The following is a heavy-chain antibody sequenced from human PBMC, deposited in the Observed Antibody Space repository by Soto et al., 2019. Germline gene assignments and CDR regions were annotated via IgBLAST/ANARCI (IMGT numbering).Heavy chain of an antibody. CDR3: AEDRIAAAGTGEGISRFDY. V-gene: IGHV3-23*01. CDR1: GFTFSSYA. D-gene: IGHD6-13*01. Sequence: EVQLLESGGGLVQPGGSLRLSCAASGFTFSSYAMSWVRQAPGKGLEWVSALSGSGGSTYYADSAKGRFTISRDKSKTTLYLQINSLRAEDKAVYYCAEDRIAAAGTGEGISRFDYWGQGTLVTVSS. J-gene: IGHJ4*02. CDR2: LSGSGGST.